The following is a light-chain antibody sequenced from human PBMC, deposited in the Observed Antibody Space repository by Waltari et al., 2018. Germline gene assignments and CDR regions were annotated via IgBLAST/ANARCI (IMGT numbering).Light chain of an antibody. V-gene: IGLV2-23*02. CDR3: YSYAGSSTWV. CDR1: SSNVGGFNL. Sequence: QSALSQPAPVSGPPGQSFPISCTGTSSNVGGFNLVSWYQHHPGKAPKLLISDVNKRPSGVSNRFSGSKSGNTASLTISGLQAEDEADYYCYSYAGSSTWVFGGGTNLAVL. CDR2: DVN. J-gene: IGLJ3*02.